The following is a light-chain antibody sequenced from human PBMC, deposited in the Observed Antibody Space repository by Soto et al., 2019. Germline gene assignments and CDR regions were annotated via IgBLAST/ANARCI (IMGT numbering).Light chain of an antibody. CDR1: QSVSRSY. Sequence: EIVLTQSPGTLSLSPGDRATLSCRASQSVSRSYLGWYQQKPGQAPRLLIYGVSTRATGTPDRFSASGSATEFTLNINRLEPEDFAVYYCHQYGASPWTFGQGTKVEIK. J-gene: IGKJ1*01. CDR3: HQYGASPWT. CDR2: GVS. V-gene: IGKV3-20*01.